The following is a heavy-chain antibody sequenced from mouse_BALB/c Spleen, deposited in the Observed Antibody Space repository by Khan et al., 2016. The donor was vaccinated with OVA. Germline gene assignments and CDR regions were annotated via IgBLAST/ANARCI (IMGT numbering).Heavy chain of an antibody. Sequence: VQLQQSGAELVKPGASVKLSCSAFGFNIKDTYIHWMKQRPKQGLEWIGRIDPPNDDSKYGPKFQAKATLTADTSSNTAYLQLSSLTSEDTAVDYCATLYGTPFAFWGQGTLVSVSA. CDR2: IDPPNDDS. D-gene: IGHD2-1*01. J-gene: IGHJ3*01. CDR1: GFNIKDTY. V-gene: IGHV14-3*02. CDR3: ATLYGTPFAF.